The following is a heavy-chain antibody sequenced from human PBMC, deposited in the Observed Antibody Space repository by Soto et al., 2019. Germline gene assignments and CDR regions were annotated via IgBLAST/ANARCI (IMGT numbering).Heavy chain of an antibody. CDR3: ARGTVLRFLDSYGMDV. D-gene: IGHD3-3*01. V-gene: IGHV4-4*07. CDR1: GGSISSHY. CDR2: IYTSGST. J-gene: IGHJ6*02. Sequence: SETLSLTCTVSGGSISSHYWSWIRQPAGKGLEWIGRIYTSGSTNYNPSLKSRVTMSVDTSKNQFSPKLSSVTAADTAVYYCARGTVLRFLDSYGMDVWGQGTTVTVSS.